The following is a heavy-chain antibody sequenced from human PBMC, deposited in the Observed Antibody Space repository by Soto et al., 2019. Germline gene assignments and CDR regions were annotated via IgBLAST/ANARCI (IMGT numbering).Heavy chain of an antibody. D-gene: IGHD3-10*01. Sequence: SQTLSLTCAISGDSVSSNSAAWNWIRQSPSRGLEWLGRTYYRSKWYNDYAVSVKSRITINPDTSKNQFSLQLNSVTPEDTAVYYCPTREPGFGEEYYYGMDVCRQGNTVTVSS. V-gene: IGHV6-1*01. CDR3: PTREPGFGEEYYYGMDV. CDR2: TYYRSKWYN. J-gene: IGHJ6*02. CDR1: GDSVSSNSAA.